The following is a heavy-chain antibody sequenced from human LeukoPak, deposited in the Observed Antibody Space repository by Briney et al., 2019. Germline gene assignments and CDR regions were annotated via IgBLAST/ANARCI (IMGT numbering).Heavy chain of an antibody. Sequence: GGSLRLSCTASGFTFSSHWMHWVRQAPGKGLVWVSRINFDGSSTNYADSVRGRFTISRDNAKDTLYLQINSLRAEDTAVYYCARNIPVTRWGYWGQGTLVTVSS. D-gene: IGHD2-21*01. J-gene: IGHJ4*02. CDR2: INFDGSST. V-gene: IGHV3-74*01. CDR3: ARNIPVTRWGY. CDR1: GFTFSSHW.